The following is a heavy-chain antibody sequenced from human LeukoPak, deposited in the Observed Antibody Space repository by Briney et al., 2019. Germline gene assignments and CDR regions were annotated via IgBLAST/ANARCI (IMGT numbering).Heavy chain of an antibody. J-gene: IGHJ3*02. V-gene: IGHV4-31*03. CDR3: ARERWKVAFDI. CDR2: IYYSGST. CDR1: GGSISSGGYY. Sequence: PSETLSLTCTVSGGSISSGGYYWSWIRQHPGKGLEWIGYIYYSGSTYYNPSLKSRVTISVDTSKNQFSLKLSSVTAADTAVYYCARERWKVAFDIWGQGTMVTVSP. D-gene: IGHD4-23*01.